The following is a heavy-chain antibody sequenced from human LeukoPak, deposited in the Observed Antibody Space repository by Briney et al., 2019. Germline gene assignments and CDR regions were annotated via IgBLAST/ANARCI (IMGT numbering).Heavy chain of an antibody. D-gene: IGHD6-6*01. CDR3: AREASIAARPAFDY. CDR1: GFTFSSYA. J-gene: IGHJ4*02. CDR2: ISYDGSNK. Sequence: GGSLRLSCAASGFTFSSYAMHWVRQAPGKGLEWVAVISYDGSNKYYAASVKGRFTISRDNSKNTLYLQVNSLRAEDTAVYYCAREASIAARPAFDYWGQGTLVTVSS. V-gene: IGHV3-30*01.